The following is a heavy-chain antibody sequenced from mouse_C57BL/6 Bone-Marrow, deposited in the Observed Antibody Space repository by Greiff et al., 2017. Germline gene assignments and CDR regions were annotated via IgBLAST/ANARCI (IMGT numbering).Heavy chain of an antibody. V-gene: IGHV1-81*01. CDR3: ERIGDCSYYFDY. CDR2: IYPRSGNT. J-gene: IGHJ2*01. Sequence: QVQLKQSGAELARPGASVKLSCKASGYTFTSYGISWVKQSTGQGLEWIGEIYPRSGNTYYNEKFKGKATLTADQSSSTAYMELRSLTSEDSAVYCGERIGDCSYYFDYWGQGTTLTVSS. CDR1: GYTFTSYG. D-gene: IGHD2-13*01.